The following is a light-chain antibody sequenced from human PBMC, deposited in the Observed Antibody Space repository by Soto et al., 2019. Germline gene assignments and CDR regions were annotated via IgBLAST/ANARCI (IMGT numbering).Light chain of an antibody. Sequence: EIVLTQSPGTLSLSPGERATLSCRASQSVSSTYLAWYQQKPGQAPRLLIYGASSRATAIPDRFSGSGSGTDFTLTISRLEPEDFAVYYCQQYSSSPRTFGQGNKLEIK. V-gene: IGKV3-20*01. J-gene: IGKJ2*01. CDR3: QQYSSSPRT. CDR1: QSVSSTY. CDR2: GAS.